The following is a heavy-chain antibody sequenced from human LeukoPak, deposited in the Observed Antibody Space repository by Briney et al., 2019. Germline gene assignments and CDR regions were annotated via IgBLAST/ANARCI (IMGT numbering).Heavy chain of an antibody. CDR2: IIPIFGTA. D-gene: IGHD3-22*01. V-gene: IGHV1-69*13. CDR3: ARSPPHYYDSSYFDY. CDR1: GGTFSSYA. J-gene: IGHJ4*02. Sequence: GASVKVSCKASGGTFSSYAISWVRQAPGQGLEWMGGIIPIFGTANNAQKFQGRVTITADESTSTAYMELSSLRSEDTAVYYCARSPPHYYDSSYFDYWGQGTLVTVSS.